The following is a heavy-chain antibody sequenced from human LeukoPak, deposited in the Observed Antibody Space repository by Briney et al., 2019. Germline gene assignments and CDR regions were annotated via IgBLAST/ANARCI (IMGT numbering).Heavy chain of an antibody. D-gene: IGHD3-22*01. CDR3: ARGDYYASSGYNWFDP. J-gene: IGHJ5*02. CDR1: GGSISTYY. V-gene: IGHV4-4*07. CDR2: IYSREST. Sequence: SETLSLTCTVSGGSISTYYWSWIRQPAGKGLELIGRIYSRESTNFNPSLTSRVTMSLDRSKNQFSLNLSSVTAADTAIYYCARGDYYASSGYNWFDPWGQGILVTVSS.